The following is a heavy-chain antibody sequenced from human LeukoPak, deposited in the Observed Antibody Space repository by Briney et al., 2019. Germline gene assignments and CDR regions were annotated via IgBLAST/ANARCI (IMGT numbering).Heavy chain of an antibody. CDR1: GYTFTSYD. CDR2: MNPNSGNT. Sequence: GASVKVSCKASGYTFTSYDINWVRQAPGRGLEWMGWMNPNSGNTGYAQKFQGRVTMTRNTSISTAYMELSSLRSEDTAVYYCARGFFHPSDSSGYFRDWYFDLWGRGTLVTVS. J-gene: IGHJ2*01. CDR3: ARGFFHPSDSSGYFRDWYFDL. D-gene: IGHD3-22*01. V-gene: IGHV1-8*01.